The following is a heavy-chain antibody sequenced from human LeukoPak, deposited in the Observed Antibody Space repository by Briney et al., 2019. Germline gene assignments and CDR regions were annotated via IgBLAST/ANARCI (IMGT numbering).Heavy chain of an antibody. D-gene: IGHD3-10*01. V-gene: IGHV3-15*01. CDR3: STLWYGA. Sequence: GGSLRLSCAASGFTFSNHGMHWVRQAPGKGLEWVGRIKSKTDGGTSDYAAPVTGRFTISRDDSKSTLYLQMNSLKTEDTGVYYCSTLWYGAWGQGTLVTVSS. CDR2: IKSKTDGGTS. J-gene: IGHJ5*02. CDR1: GFTFSNHG.